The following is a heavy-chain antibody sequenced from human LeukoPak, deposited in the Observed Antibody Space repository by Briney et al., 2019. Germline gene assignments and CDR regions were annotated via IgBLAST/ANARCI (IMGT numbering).Heavy chain of an antibody. CDR1: GFIFSNYG. Sequence: PGGSLRLSCVTSGFIFSNYGMHWVCQAPGKGLEWLTFIQFDGSNKLYADSVKGRFTVSRDTSKNTVYLQMTSLRVEDTAVYYCAKENDFWSGPEGWGQGTLVTVSS. CDR3: AKENDFWSGPEG. J-gene: IGHJ4*02. D-gene: IGHD3-3*01. CDR2: IQFDGSNK. V-gene: IGHV3-30*02.